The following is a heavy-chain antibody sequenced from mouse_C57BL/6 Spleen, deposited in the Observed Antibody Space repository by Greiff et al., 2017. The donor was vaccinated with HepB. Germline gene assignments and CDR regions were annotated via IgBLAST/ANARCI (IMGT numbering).Heavy chain of an antibody. Sequence: QVQLQQPGAELVMPGASVKLSCKASGYTFTSYWMHWVKQRPGQGLEWIGEIDPSDSYTNYNQKFKGKSTLTVDKSSSTAYMQLSSLTSEDSAVYYCARIDFSAYWGQGTLVTVSA. D-gene: IGHD2-4*01. CDR1: GYTFTSYW. V-gene: IGHV1-69*01. J-gene: IGHJ3*01. CDR2: IDPSDSYT. CDR3: ARIDFSAY.